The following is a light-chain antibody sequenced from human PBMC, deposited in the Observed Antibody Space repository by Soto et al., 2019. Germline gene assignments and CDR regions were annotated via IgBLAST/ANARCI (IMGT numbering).Light chain of an antibody. CDR2: GAS. V-gene: IGKV3-20*01. J-gene: IGKJ1*01. CDR1: QSVSSSY. CDR3: LQYDSWPKT. Sequence: EIVLTQSPGTLSLSPGERATLSCRASQSVSSSYLAWYQQKPGQAPRLLIYGASSRATGIPDRFSGSGSGTDFTLTISSLQSEDFAVYYCLQYDSWPKTFGQGTKVDIK.